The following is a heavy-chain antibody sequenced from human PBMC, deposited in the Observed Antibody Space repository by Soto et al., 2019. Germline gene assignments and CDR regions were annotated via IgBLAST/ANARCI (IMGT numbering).Heavy chain of an antibody. CDR2: ISDYGRKX. CDR1: GTTFSSYG. V-gene: IGHV3-30*03. CDR3: XXXXXXXXXXXXXDY. J-gene: IGHJ4*02. Sequence: QVQLVESGGGVVQPGRSLRLSCAASGTTFSSYGMHWVRQAPGKGLEWVAAISDYGRKXYFADXVKGRFTISRXNSKXXXXXXXXXXXXXXXXXXXXXXXXXXXXXXXXXDYWGQGTLVTVSP.